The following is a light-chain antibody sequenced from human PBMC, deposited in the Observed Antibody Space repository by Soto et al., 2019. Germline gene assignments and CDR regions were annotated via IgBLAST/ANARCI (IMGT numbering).Light chain of an antibody. CDR3: QQYVSSPYT. J-gene: IGKJ2*01. V-gene: IGKV3-20*01. CDR2: GAS. CDR1: QSVSSN. Sequence: EIVMTQSPATLSVSPGERATLSCRASQSVSSNLAWYQQKPGQAPRLLIYGASSRATGIPDRFSGSGSGTDFTLTISRLVPEDFAVYCCQQYVSSPYTFGQGTKLEIK.